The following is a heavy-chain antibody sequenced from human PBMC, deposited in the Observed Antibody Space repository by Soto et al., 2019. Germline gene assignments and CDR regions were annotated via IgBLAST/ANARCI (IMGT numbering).Heavy chain of an antibody. Sequence: QITLKESGPTLMKPTQTLTLTCTFSGFSLSTSGVGVGWIRQPPGKALEWLALIYWDDDKRYSPSLKSRLTITKDTSKNQVVLTMTTVDPVDTATYYCVHRPSMVTTFAYWGQGALVTVAS. CDR1: GFSLSTSGVG. CDR2: IYWDDDK. D-gene: IGHD4-17*01. J-gene: IGHJ4*02. CDR3: VHRPSMVTTFAY. V-gene: IGHV2-5*02.